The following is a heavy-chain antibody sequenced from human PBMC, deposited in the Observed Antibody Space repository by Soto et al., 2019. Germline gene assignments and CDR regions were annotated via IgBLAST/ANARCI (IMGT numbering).Heavy chain of an antibody. J-gene: IGHJ6*02. CDR1: GYMFTSYG. Sequence: QVQLVQSGAEVKKPGASVKVSCKASGYMFTSYGISWVRQAPGQGLEWMGWISVYNGNTNYAQKLQDRVTMTTDTXXSTANMERRSLRSDDTAVYYCARVGSTGESYGMDVWGQGTTVTVSS. V-gene: IGHV1-18*01. D-gene: IGHD2-2*01. CDR3: ARVGSTGESYGMDV. CDR2: ISVYNGNT.